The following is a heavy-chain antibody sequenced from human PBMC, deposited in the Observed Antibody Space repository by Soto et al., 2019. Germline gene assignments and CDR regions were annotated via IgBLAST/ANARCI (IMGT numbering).Heavy chain of an antibody. CDR3: ATILYYDFWSGPPGMDV. D-gene: IGHD3-3*01. Sequence: GESLKISCKGSGYSFTSYWISWVRQMPGKGLEWMGRIDPSDSYTNYSPSFQGHVTISADKSISTAYLQWSSLKASDTAMYYCATILYYDFWSGPPGMDVWGQGTTVTVSS. CDR1: GYSFTSYW. CDR2: IDPSDSYT. V-gene: IGHV5-10-1*01. J-gene: IGHJ6*02.